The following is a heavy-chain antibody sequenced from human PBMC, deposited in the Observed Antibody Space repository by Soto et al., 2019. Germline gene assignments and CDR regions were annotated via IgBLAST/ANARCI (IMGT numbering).Heavy chain of an antibody. CDR1: GYTFISYY. V-gene: IGHV1-46*01. CDR2: IDPSGART. D-gene: IGHD4-17*01. J-gene: IGHJ4*02. Sequence: QVQVQQSGAEVKEPGASVRISCKASGYTFISYYMHWVRQAPGQGLEWMGIIDPSGARTTYAPRFRGRVTMTWDTSRSTVYMDMTSLRPDDTAVYFCATTIIYGDPGDYWGQGTVVSVSS. CDR3: ATTIIYGDPGDY.